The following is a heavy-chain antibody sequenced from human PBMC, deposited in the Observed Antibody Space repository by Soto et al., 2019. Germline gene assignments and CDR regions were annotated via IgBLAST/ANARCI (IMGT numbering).Heavy chain of an antibody. Sequence: QVQLQESGPGLVRPSGPLSLTCSVSGYSISPNKWWIWVRQPPGKGLKWIGETYHTGRTNYNPSREIRATISVNKPKNQFSLKLNSVTAADTAVYYCARSSRYGYDCGEGNFDYGGQGTLVTASS. CDR3: ARSSRYGYDCGEGNFDY. J-gene: IGHJ4*02. CDR2: TYHTGRT. V-gene: IGHV4-4*02. CDR1: GYSISPNKW. D-gene: IGHD2-21*01.